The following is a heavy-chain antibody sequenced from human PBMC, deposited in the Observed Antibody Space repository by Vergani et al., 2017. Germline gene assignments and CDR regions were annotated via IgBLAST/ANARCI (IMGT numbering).Heavy chain of an antibody. CDR3: AGGGREIQLWLEGYFDY. D-gene: IGHD5-18*01. CDR1: GGTFSSYA. CDR2: IIPILGIA. J-gene: IGHJ4*02. Sequence: QVQLVQSGAEVKKPGSSVKVSCKASGGTFSSYAISWVRQAPGQGLEWMGRIIPILGIANYAQKFQGRVTITADKSTSTAYMELSSLRSEDTAVYYCAGGGREIQLWLEGYFDYWGQGTLVTVSS. V-gene: IGHV1-69*04.